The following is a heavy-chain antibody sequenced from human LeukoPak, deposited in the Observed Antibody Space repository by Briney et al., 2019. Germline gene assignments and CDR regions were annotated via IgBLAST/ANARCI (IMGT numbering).Heavy chain of an antibody. CDR1: GYTFISYS. D-gene: IGHD5-24*01. CDR2: INTNTGNP. CDR3: ARASLEMATDVSYNWFDP. Sequence: ASVKVSCKASGYTFISYSMNWVRQAPGQGLEWMGWINTNTGNPTYALCFTGRFVFSLDTSVSTAYLQISSLKAEDTAVYYCARASLEMATDVSYNWFDPWGQGTLVTVSS. J-gene: IGHJ5*02. V-gene: IGHV7-4-1*02.